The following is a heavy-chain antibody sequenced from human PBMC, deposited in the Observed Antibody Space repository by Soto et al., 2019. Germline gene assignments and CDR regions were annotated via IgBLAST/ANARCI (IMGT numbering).Heavy chain of an antibody. CDR3: ARDQAYDYTSPGDYYYYGMDV. D-gene: IGHD4-4*01. V-gene: IGHV4-31*03. CDR2: IYYSGST. CDR1: GGSISSGGHY. Sequence: KSSETLSLTCTVSGGSISSGGHYWNWIRQHPGKGLEWIGYIYYSGSTYYNPSLKSRVTISVDTSKNQFSLNLSSVTAADTAVYYCARDQAYDYTSPGDYYYYGMDVWGQGTTVTVSS. J-gene: IGHJ6*02.